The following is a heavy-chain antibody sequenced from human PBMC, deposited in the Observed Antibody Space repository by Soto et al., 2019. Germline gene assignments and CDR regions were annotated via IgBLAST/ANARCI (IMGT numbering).Heavy chain of an antibody. CDR3: ARARVGRGRYFDY. J-gene: IGHJ4*02. D-gene: IGHD3-10*01. CDR2: IYDSGTT. Sequence: ETLSLTCNVSGGSITDYYWSWIRQPPGKGLEWIGYIYDSGTTNYKPSLESRVTISVDTSKNQFSLTLTSLTAADTAVYYCARARVGRGRYFDYWGQGAQVTVSS. V-gene: IGHV4-59*01. CDR1: GGSITDYY.